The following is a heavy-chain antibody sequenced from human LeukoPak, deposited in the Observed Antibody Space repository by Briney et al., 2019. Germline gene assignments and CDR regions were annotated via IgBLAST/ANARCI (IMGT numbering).Heavy chain of an antibody. CDR2: ITSDGGSA. CDR3: VIVRGYFDSSGSDY. D-gene: IGHD3-9*01. Sequence: GGSLRLSCAASGFTFSSYGMHWVRQAPGKGLEFVSAITSDGGSAYYADSVKGRFTTSRDNSKNTVYLQMSSLRAEDTAVYYCVIVRGYFDSSGSDYWGQGTLVTVSS. J-gene: IGHJ4*02. CDR1: GFTFSSYG. V-gene: IGHV3-64D*06.